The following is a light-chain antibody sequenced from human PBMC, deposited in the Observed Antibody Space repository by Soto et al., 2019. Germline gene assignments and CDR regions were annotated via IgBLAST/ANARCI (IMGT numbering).Light chain of an antibody. J-gene: IGLJ1*01. Sequence: QLVLTRPPSASGTPGQRVTISCSGSSSNIGSNTVNWYQQLPGTAPKLLIYSNNQRPSGVPDRFSGSKSGTSASLAISGLQSEDEADYYCAAWDDSLNGYYVFGTGTKLTVL. V-gene: IGLV1-44*01. CDR1: SSNIGSNT. CDR3: AAWDDSLNGYYV. CDR2: SNN.